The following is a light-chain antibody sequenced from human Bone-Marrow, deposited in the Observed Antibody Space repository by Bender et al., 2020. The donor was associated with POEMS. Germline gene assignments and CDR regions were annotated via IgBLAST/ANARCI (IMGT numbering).Light chain of an antibody. CDR1: SSDVANYNY. Sequence: QSALTQPASVSGSPGQSITISCTGTSSDVANYNYVSWYQHHPGKVPKLIIYDVSDRPSGVSNRFSGSKSGNTASLTISGLRAEDEADYHCCSYGDSYPLVFGGGTKVTVL. CDR2: DVS. J-gene: IGLJ2*01. CDR3: CSYGDSYPLV. V-gene: IGLV2-14*03.